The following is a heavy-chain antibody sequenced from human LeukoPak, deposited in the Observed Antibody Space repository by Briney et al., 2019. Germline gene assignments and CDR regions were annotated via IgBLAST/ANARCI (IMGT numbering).Heavy chain of an antibody. D-gene: IGHD1-26*01. J-gene: IGHJ5*02. V-gene: IGHV3-48*04. CDR2: ISSRSNMI. Sequence: AGGSLRLSFAASGFTFSSYSMNWVRQAPGKGLEWVSYISSRSNMIYYADSVKGRFTISRDNVKNSLYLQMNSLRAEDTAVNYCARDLDLVGTRNWFDPWGQGTLVTVSS. CDR1: GFTFSSYS. CDR3: ARDLDLVGTRNWFDP.